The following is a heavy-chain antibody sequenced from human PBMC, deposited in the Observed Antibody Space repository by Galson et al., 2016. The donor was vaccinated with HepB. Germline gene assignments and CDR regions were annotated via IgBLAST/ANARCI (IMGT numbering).Heavy chain of an antibody. CDR2: TYFSGST. Sequence: TLSLTCTVSGYSISSGGSYRGWIRQEPGKGLEWIGHTYFSGSTSYSPSLKSRATISLDTSKNQFSLRLASVTAADTAVYYCAKWSGYSSQYFDYWGQGTLVIVSS. V-gene: IGHV4-31*03. J-gene: IGHJ4*02. D-gene: IGHD5-18*01. CDR3: AKWSGYSSQYFDY. CDR1: GYSISSGGSY.